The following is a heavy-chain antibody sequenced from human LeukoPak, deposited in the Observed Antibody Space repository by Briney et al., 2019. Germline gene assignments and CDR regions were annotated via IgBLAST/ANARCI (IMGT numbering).Heavy chain of an antibody. CDR1: GFTFSSYG. V-gene: IGHV3-30*02. J-gene: IGHJ6*03. CDR3: AKDMDV. CDR2: IHYDGSNK. Sequence: AGGSLRLSCAASGFTFSSYGMQWVRQAPGKGLEWVAFIHYDGSNKYYADSVKGRFTISRDNSKNTLYLQMNSLRAEDAAVYYCAKDMDVWGKGTTVTVSS.